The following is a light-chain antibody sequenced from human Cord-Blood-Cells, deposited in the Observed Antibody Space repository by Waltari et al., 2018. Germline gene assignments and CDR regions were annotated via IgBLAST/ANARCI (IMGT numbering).Light chain of an antibody. V-gene: IGLV2-11*01. CDR2: DVS. CDR1: SSDVGGYTY. Sequence: QSALTQPRQVSGTPGQSVTISCTGTSSDVGGYTYVSWYQQHPGKAPKPMIYDVSKRPSGVPDRFSGSKSGNTASLTISGLQAEDEADYYCCSYAGSYTFVFGGGTKLTVL. CDR3: CSYAGSYTFV. J-gene: IGLJ2*01.